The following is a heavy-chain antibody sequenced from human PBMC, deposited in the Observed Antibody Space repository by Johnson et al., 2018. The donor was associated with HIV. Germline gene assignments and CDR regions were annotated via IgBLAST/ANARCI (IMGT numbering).Heavy chain of an antibody. V-gene: IGHV3-30*04. D-gene: IGHD3-10*01. CDR1: GFTFSSYA. Sequence: QVQLVESGGGVVQPGRSLRLSCAASGFTFSSYAMHWVRQAPGKGLEWVAVISYDGSNKYYADSVKGRFTISRDNSKNTLYLQMNSLRAEDTAVYYCARAGGSGDAFDVWGRGTRVTVSS. J-gene: IGHJ3*01. CDR2: ISYDGSNK. CDR3: ARAGGSGDAFDV.